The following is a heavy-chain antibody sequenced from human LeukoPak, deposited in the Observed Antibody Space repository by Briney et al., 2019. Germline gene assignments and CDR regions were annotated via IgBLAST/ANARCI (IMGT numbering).Heavy chain of an antibody. V-gene: IGHV4-34*01. J-gene: IGHJ5*02. Sequence: SETLSLTCAVYGGSFSGYYWSWIRQPPGKGLEWIGEINHSGSTNYNPSLKSRVTISVDTSKNQFSLKLGSVTAADTAVYYCARARRYYYDSSPNWFDPWGQGTLVTVSS. CDR1: GGSFSGYY. CDR3: ARARRYYYDSSPNWFDP. CDR2: INHSGST. D-gene: IGHD3-22*01.